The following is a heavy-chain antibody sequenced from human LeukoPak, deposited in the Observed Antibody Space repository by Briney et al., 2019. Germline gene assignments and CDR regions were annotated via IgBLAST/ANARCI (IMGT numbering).Heavy chain of an antibody. CDR2: INSDGSST. CDR1: GFTFSSYW. Sequence: GGSLRLSCAASGFTFSSYWMHWVRHAPGKGLVWVSRINSDGSSTRYADSVKGRFTISRDNAKNTLYLQMNSLRVEDTAVYYCARASLAVAGILGYWGQGTLVTVSS. D-gene: IGHD6-19*01. J-gene: IGHJ4*02. V-gene: IGHV3-74*01. CDR3: ARASLAVAGILGY.